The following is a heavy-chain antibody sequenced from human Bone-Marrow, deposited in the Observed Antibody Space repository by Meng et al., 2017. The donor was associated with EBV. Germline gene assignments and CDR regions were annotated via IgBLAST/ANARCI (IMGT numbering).Heavy chain of an antibody. CDR1: GFSLSTRGGG. V-gene: IGHV2-5*02. Sequence: QITLKEFGPTLEKPKQTLPLTGTFSGFSLSTRGGGVGWIRQPPEKALEWLALIYWDDDKRYSPSLKSRLTITKDTSKNQVVLTMTNMDPVDAATYYCAHIIAARPFDYWGQGTLVTVSS. J-gene: IGHJ4*02. CDR2: IYWDDDK. D-gene: IGHD6-6*01. CDR3: AHIIAARPFDY.